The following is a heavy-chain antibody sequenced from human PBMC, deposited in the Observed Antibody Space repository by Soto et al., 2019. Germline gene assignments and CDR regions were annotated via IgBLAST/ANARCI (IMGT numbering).Heavy chain of an antibody. Sequence: PSETLSLTCTVSGDSINNFYWSWIRQPPGKGLEWIGHIYYSGTIRYNPSLKSRVTISVDTSKKQFSLKLSSVTAADTAVYYCARAQMATIYFDYWGQGTLVTVSS. V-gene: IGHV4-59*01. D-gene: IGHD5-12*01. CDR1: GDSINNFY. J-gene: IGHJ4*02. CDR2: IYYSGTI. CDR3: ARAQMATIYFDY.